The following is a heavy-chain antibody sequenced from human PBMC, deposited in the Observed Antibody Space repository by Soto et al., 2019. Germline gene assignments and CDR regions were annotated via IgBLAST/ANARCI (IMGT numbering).Heavy chain of an antibody. CDR2: IYYSGST. V-gene: IGHV4-59*01. D-gene: IGHD3-9*01. CDR1: GGSISSYY. CDR3: ARGQPDYDILTGYSTSGWFDP. J-gene: IGHJ5*02. Sequence: PSETLSLTCTVSGGSISSYYWRWIRQPPGKGLEWIGYIYYSGSTNYNPSLKSRVTISVDTSKNQFSLKLSSVTAADTAVYYCARGQPDYDILTGYSTSGWFDPWGQGTLVTVSS.